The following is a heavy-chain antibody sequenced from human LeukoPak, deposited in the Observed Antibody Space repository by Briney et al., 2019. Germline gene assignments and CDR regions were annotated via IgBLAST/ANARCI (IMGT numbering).Heavy chain of an antibody. Sequence: GASVKVSCKASGYTFTSYYMHWVRQAPGQGLEWMGIINPSGGSTSYAQKFQGRVTMTRDTSTSTVYMELSSLRSEDTAVYYCASDRLGTMILGYWGQGTLVTVSS. CDR3: ASDRLGTMILGY. CDR2: INPSGGST. D-gene: IGHD3-22*01. V-gene: IGHV1-46*01. J-gene: IGHJ4*02. CDR1: GYTFTSYY.